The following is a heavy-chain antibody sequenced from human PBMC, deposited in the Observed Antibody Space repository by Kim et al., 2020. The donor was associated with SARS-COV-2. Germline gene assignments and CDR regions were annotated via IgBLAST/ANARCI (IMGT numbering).Heavy chain of an antibody. J-gene: IGHJ4*02. CDR3: AREGPTDCSGGSCYAY. D-gene: IGHD2-15*01. CDR1: GYTFTSYD. V-gene: IGHV1-8*01. CDR2: MNPNSGNT. Sequence: ASVKVSCKASGYTFTSYDINWVRQATGQGLEWMGWMNPNSGNTRYAQKFQGRVTMTRNTSISTAYMELSSLRSEDTAVYYCAREGPTDCSGGSCYAYWGQGTLVTVSS.